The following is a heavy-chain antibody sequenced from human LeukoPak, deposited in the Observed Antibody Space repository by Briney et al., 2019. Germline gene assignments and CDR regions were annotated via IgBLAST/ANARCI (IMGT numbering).Heavy chain of an antibody. CDR1: GGSFSGYY. CDR2: INHSGST. J-gene: IGHJ4*02. V-gene: IGHV4-34*01. D-gene: IGHD1-26*01. Sequence: SETPSLACAVYGGSFSGYYWSWIRQPPGKGLEWIGEINHSGSTNYNPSLKSRVTISVDTSKNQFSLKLSSVTAADTAVYYCARALISPGRYFDYWGQGTLVTVSS. CDR3: ARALISPGRYFDY.